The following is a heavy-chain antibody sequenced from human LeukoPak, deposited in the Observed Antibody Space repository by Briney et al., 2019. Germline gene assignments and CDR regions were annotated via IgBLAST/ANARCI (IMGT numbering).Heavy chain of an antibody. CDR1: GYTFTSYD. CDR2: MNPNSGNT. V-gene: IGHV1-8*01. J-gene: IGHJ4*02. CDR3: ARGDSSGWYLDY. Sequence: ASVKVSSKASGYTFTSYDINWVRQATGQGLEWMGWMNPNSGNTGYAQKFQGRVTMTRNTSISTAYMELSSLRSEDTAVYYCARGDSSGWYLDYWGQGTLVTVSS. D-gene: IGHD6-19*01.